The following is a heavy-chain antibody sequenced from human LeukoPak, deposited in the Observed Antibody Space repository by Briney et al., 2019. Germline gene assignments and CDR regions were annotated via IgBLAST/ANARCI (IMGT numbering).Heavy chain of an antibody. CDR3: ARGLYYEQQLVTDSGWFDP. J-gene: IGHJ5*02. CDR1: GYTFTGYY. V-gene: IGHV1-2*02. D-gene: IGHD6-13*01. CDR2: INPNSGGT. Sequence: ASVKVSCKASGYTFTGYYMHWVRQAPGQGREWMGWINPNSGGTNYAQKFQGRVTMTRDTSISTAYMELSRLRSDDTAVYYCARGLYYEQQLVTDSGWFDPWGQGTLVTVSS.